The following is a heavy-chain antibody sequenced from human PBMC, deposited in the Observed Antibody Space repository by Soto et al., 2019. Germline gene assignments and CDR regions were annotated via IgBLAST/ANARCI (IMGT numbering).Heavy chain of an antibody. J-gene: IGHJ4*02. CDR2: ISDDGSNK. V-gene: IGHV3-30*18. CDR3: AKDGYGDSVGGHFDY. Sequence: QVQLVESGGGVVQPGRSLRLSCAASGITFRNYAMHWVRQAPGQGLEWVAVISDDGSNKYYADTVKGRFTISRDNFKNTLYLQMNGLRAEDTAVYYCAKDGYGDSVGGHFDYWGQGTLVTASS. D-gene: IGHD4-17*01. CDR1: GITFRNYA.